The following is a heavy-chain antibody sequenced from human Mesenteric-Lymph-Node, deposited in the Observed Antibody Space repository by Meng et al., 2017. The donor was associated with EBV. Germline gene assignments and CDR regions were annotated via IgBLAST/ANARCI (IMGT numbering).Heavy chain of an antibody. Sequence: QGTLQEWGAGLLKPSETLSLPCAAYGASFSGHYGGWMRQPPGKGLEWIGEIDPTGNTKYIPSLKSRVTISLDTSRNQLSLKLTSVTAADTAVYYCSIWDTGALQNYWGPGTLVTVSS. V-gene: IGHV4-34*01. CDR1: GASFSGHY. CDR2: IDPTGNT. CDR3: SIWDTGALQNY. D-gene: IGHD5-18*01. J-gene: IGHJ4*02.